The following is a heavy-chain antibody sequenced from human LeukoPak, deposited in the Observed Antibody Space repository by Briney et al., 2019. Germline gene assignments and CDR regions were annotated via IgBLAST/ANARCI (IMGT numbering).Heavy chain of an antibody. V-gene: IGHV3-30*18. Sequence: GSLRLSCAASGFTFSSYGMHWVRQAPGKGLEWVAVISYDGSNKYYADSVKGRFTISRDNSMNTLYLQMNSLRAEDTAVYYCAKARAAAGRDYFDYWGQGTLVTVSS. CDR1: GFTFSSYG. CDR2: ISYDGSNK. CDR3: AKARAAAGRDYFDY. D-gene: IGHD6-13*01. J-gene: IGHJ4*02.